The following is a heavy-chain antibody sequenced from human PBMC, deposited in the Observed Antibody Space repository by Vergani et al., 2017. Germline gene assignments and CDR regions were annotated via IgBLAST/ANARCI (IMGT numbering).Heavy chain of an antibody. D-gene: IGHD2-21*02. V-gene: IGHV4-30-4*08. J-gene: IGHJ6*02. Sequence: VQLQESGPGLVKPSQTLSLTCTVSGGSISSGDYYWSWLRQPPGKGLEWIGYIYYSGSTYYNPSLKSRVTISVDTSKNQFSLKLSPVTAADTAVYYCARAYCGGDCYPWYYYYGMDVWGQGTTVTVSS. CDR1: GGSISSGDYY. CDR3: ARAYCGGDCYPWYYYYGMDV. CDR2: IYYSGST.